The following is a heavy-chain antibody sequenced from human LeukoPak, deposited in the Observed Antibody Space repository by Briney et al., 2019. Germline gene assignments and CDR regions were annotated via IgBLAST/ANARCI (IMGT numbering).Heavy chain of an antibody. CDR1: GGSISSYY. CDR2: IYCSGST. CDR3: ASHYGSGFDY. V-gene: IGHV4-59*01. D-gene: IGHD3-10*01. J-gene: IGHJ4*02. Sequence: SETLSLTCTVSGGSISSYYWSWIRQPPGKGLEWIGYIYCSGSTNYNPSLKSRVTISVDTSKNQFSLKLTSVTAADTAVYYYASHYGSGFDYWGQGTLVTVSS.